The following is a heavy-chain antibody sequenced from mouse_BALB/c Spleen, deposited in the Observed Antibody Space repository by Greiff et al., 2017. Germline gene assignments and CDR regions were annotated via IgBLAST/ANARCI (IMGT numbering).Heavy chain of an antibody. J-gene: IGHJ4*01. V-gene: IGHV14-4*02. D-gene: IGHD2-1*01. Sequence: EVQLQQSGAELVRSGASVKLSCTASGFNIKDYYMHWVKQRPEQGLEWIGWIDPENGDTEYAPKFQGKATMTADTSSNTAYLQLSSLTSEDTAVYYCNARGGYGNYVDYAMDYWGQGTSVTVSS. CDR2: IDPENGDT. CDR3: NARGGYGNYVDYAMDY. CDR1: GFNIKDYY.